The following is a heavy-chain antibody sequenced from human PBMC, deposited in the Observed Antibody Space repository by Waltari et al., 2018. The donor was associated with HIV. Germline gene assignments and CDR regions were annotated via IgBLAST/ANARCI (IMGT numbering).Heavy chain of an antibody. CDR2: ISGSSTST. Sequence: EVQLLESGGGLVQPGLSLRLSCAASAFTFSNYAMSWVRQAPGRGLEWVSSISGSSTSTYYADSVKGRFTISRDNSRNTLYLQMNSLRAEDTAVYYCAKDLAVASEDYWGQGTLVTVSS. CDR1: AFTFSNYA. J-gene: IGHJ4*02. V-gene: IGHV3-23*01. CDR3: AKDLAVASEDY. D-gene: IGHD6-19*01.